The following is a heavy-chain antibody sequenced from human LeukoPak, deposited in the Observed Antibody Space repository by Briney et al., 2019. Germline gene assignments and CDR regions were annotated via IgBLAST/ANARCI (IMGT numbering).Heavy chain of an antibody. CDR1: GFIFSGCG. CDR2: IRYEGSNK. D-gene: IGHD6-13*01. CDR3: AKESDVAAAGIDY. Sequence: GGSLRLSCAASGFIFSGCGMHWVRQAPGKGLQWVTFIRYEGSNKYYADSVKGRFTISRDNSKNTLYLQMNSLRVEDTAVYYCAKESDVAAAGIDYWGRGTLVTVSS. V-gene: IGHV3-30*02. J-gene: IGHJ4*02.